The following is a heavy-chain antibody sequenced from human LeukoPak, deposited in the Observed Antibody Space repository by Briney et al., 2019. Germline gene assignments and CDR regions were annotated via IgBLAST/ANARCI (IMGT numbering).Heavy chain of an antibody. V-gene: IGHV3-30*18. CDR2: ISYDGSNK. D-gene: IGHD6-19*01. J-gene: IGHJ4*02. CDR3: AKSLNSGWYRNFDY. CDR1: GFTFSSYA. Sequence: GGSLRLSCAASGFTFSSYAMSWVRQAPGKGLEWVAVISYDGSNKYYADSVKGRFTISRDNSKNTLYLQMNSLRAEDTAVYYCAKSLNSGWYRNFDYWGQGTLVTVSS.